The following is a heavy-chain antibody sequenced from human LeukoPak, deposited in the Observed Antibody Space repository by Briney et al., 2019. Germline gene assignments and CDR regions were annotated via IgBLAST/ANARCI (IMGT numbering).Heavy chain of an antibody. V-gene: IGHV1-2*02. CDR1: GYTFTNNY. J-gene: IGHJ4*02. CDR3: TRALLGFATTPLSD. D-gene: IGHD4-17*01. Sequence: ASVRVSCKASGYTFTNNYIHWVRQAPGHGLEWMGWINPNRSDTNYAQKFQGRVTMTRDTSISTAFMELTRLTSDDTAVYYCTRALLGFATTPLSDWGQGTLVTVSS. CDR2: INPNRSDT.